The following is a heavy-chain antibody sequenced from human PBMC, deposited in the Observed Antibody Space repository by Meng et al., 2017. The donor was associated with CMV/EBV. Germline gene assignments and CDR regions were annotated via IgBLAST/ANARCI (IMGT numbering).Heavy chain of an antibody. CDR1: GGTFSSYT. J-gene: IGHJ6*02. CDR2: IIPILGKA. CDR3: ARDIITIFGVVKGGMDV. D-gene: IGHD3-3*01. V-gene: IGHV1-69*08. Sequence: SVKVSCKASGGTFSSYTIRWVRQAPGQGLEWMGRIIPILGKANYAQKFQGRVTITADKSTSTAYMELGGLRSEDTAVYCCARDIITIFGVVKGGMDVWGQGTTVTVSS.